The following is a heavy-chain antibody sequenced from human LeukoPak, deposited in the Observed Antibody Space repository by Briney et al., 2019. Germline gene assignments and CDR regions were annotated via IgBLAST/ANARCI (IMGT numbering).Heavy chain of an antibody. V-gene: IGHV3-74*01. CDR2: INSDGSSI. J-gene: IGHJ4*02. D-gene: IGHD4-17*01. CDR1: GFTFSSYW. CDR3: ARAPTTVTTFVY. Sequence: GGSLRLSCAASGFTFSSYWMHWVRQAPGKGLVWVSRINSDGSSITYADSVKSRFTISRDDAKNTLYLQMNSLRAEDTAVYYCARAPTTVTTFVYWGQGTLVTVSS.